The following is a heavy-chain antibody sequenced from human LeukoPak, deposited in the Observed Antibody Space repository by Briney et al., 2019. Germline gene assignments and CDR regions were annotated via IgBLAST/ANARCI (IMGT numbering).Heavy chain of an antibody. J-gene: IGHJ5*02. Sequence: GGSLRLSCAASGFTFSGDLMHWVRQAPGKGLVWVSLINTDGRTTRYADSVKGRFTISRDNAKNTLYLQMNSLRAEDTAVYYCAREEYSSGWYWFDPWGQGTLVTVSS. CDR3: AREEYSSGWYWFDP. CDR2: INTDGRTT. CDR1: GFTFSGDL. V-gene: IGHV3-74*01. D-gene: IGHD6-19*01.